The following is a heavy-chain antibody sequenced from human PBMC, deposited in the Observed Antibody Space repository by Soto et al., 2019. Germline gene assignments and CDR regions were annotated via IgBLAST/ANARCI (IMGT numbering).Heavy chain of an antibody. CDR1: GESFSGYI. CDR2: INHSGSA. J-gene: IGHJ4*02. V-gene: IGHV4-34*01. D-gene: IGHD6-19*01. Sequence: PSETLSLNYAVYGESFSGYIWTWIRQTPGKGIKWMGQINHSGSAYYNPSLKSRVTISVHTSNSQFSLELSSVTAADTAVYYCARGLITGSHYSGGWYYFDSWGQGTQVTVS. CDR3: ARGLITGSHYSGGWYYFDS.